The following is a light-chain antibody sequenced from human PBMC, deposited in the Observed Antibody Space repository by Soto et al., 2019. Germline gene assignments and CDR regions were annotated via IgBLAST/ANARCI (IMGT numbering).Light chain of an antibody. CDR2: KAA. V-gene: IGKV1-5*03. J-gene: IGKJ1*01. CDR1: QTISSW. Sequence: DIQMTQSPSTLSGSVGDRVTITCRASQTISSWLAWYQQKPGKAPKLLIYKAATLKSRVPSMFSSSGSGTEFTLTISRLQPDDFAYYYYQHYNSYSEAFGQGTKVELK. CDR3: QHYNSYSEA.